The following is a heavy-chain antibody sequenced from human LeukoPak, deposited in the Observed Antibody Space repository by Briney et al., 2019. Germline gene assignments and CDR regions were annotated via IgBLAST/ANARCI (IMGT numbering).Heavy chain of an antibody. CDR2: LTSDGRST. CDR1: GFTFSDYW. J-gene: IGHJ4*02. Sequence: GGSLRLSCAASGFTFSDYWMHWVRQAPGPGLVWVSRLTSDGRSTSYADSVKGRFTMSRDNAKNTLFLQMNSLRDEDTAVYYCARGASTYSDYWGQGTPVTVSS. CDR3: ARGASTYSDY. V-gene: IGHV3-74*01.